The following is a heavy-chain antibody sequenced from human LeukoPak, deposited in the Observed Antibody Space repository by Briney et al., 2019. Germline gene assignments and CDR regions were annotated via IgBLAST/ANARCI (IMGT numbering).Heavy chain of an antibody. J-gene: IGHJ4*02. V-gene: IGHV3-23*01. D-gene: IGHD1-26*01. CDR1: GFTFSSYA. CDR3: AKALRAIVGATSGGFDH. Sequence: GGSLRLSCAASGFTFSSYAMSWVRQAPGKGLEWVSAISGSGGSTYYADSVKGRFTISRDNSKNTLYLQMNSLRAEDTAVYYCAKALRAIVGATSGGFDHWGQGTLVTVSS. CDR2: ISGSGGST.